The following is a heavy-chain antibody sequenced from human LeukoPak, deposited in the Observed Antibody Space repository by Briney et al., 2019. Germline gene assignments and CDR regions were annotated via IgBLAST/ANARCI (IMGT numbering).Heavy chain of an antibody. CDR1: GGSISSHY. D-gene: IGHD1-1*01. Sequence: SETLSLTCTVSGGSISSHYWSWIRRPPGKGLEWIGYIYYSGSTNYNPSLKSRVTISVDTSKNQFSLKLSSVTAADTAVYYCARGVPFDPWGQGTLVTVSS. J-gene: IGHJ5*02. CDR3: ARGVPFDP. CDR2: IYYSGST. V-gene: IGHV4-59*11.